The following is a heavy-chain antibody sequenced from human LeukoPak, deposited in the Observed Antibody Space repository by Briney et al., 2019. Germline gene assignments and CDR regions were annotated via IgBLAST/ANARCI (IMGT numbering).Heavy chain of an antibody. J-gene: IGHJ4*02. Sequence: GGSLRLSCAASGFTFSSYEMNWVRQAPGKGLEWFPYISSSGSTIYYADSVKGRFTISRDNAKNSLYLQMNSLRAEDTAVYYCARLYYYGSGSDYWGQGTLVTVSS. CDR2: ISSSGSTI. CDR1: GFTFSSYE. V-gene: IGHV3-48*03. CDR3: ARLYYYGSGSDY. D-gene: IGHD3-10*01.